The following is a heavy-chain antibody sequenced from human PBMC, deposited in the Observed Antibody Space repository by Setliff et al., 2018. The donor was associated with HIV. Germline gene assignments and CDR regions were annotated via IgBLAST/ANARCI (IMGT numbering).Heavy chain of an antibody. Sequence: TSETLSLTCAVYGGSFSGYYWSWIRQPPGKGLEWIGSIYYSGSTYYNPSLKSRVTISVDTSKNQFSLKLSSVTAADTAVYYCARRRIDVYYFDYWGQGTLVTVSS. CDR3: ARRRIDVYYFDY. J-gene: IGHJ4*02. D-gene: IGHD3-16*01. CDR1: GGSFSGYY. V-gene: IGHV4-34*01. CDR2: IYYSGST.